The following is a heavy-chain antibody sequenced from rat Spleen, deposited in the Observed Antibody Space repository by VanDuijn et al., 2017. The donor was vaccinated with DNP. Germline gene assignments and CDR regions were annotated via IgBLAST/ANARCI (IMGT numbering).Heavy chain of an antibody. D-gene: IGHD4-3*01. CDR1: GFTFSDYN. CDR2: ISTGGGST. Sequence: EVKLVESGGGLVQPGRSLKLSCAASGFTFSDYNMARVRQAPKKGPEWVASISTGGGSTYYPDSVQGRFTISRDNAKSTLYLQMNSLRSEDTATYYCATHAHNAGFYVMDAWGQGASVTVSS. J-gene: IGHJ4*01. V-gene: IGHV5-25*01. CDR3: ATHAHNAGFYVMDA.